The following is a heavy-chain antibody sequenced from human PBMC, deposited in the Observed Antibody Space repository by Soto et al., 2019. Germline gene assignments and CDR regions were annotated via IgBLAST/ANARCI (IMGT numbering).Heavy chain of an antibody. CDR1: GFEFSSDV. V-gene: IGHV3-23*01. Sequence: PGGSLRLSCAASGFEFSSDVMNWGRQAPGKGLEWVASIFVSGRTTYYADSVKGRFNISRDNSKNTLYLQLNSLRVEDTALYYCAKSQSGSFFAAFDLWGQGTMVTVSS. CDR2: IFVSGRTT. J-gene: IGHJ3*01. CDR3: AKSQSGSFFAAFDL. D-gene: IGHD1-26*01.